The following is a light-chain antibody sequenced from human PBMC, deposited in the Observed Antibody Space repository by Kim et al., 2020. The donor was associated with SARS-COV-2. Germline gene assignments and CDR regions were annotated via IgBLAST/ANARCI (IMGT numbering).Light chain of an antibody. CDR3: MQVTHWPPYT. Sequence: PAYSSCRSSQCLGRCDRNTYLNLFQQMPGQSPRRLIYKVSIRDSGVPDRFSGSGSGTVFTLKISRVEAEDVGIYYCMQVTHWPPYTFGQGTQLEI. J-gene: IGKJ2*01. V-gene: IGKV2-30*02. CDR1: QCLGRCDRNTY. CDR2: KVS.